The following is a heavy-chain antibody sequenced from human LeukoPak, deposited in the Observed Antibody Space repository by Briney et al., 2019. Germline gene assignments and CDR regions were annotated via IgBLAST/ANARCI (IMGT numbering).Heavy chain of an antibody. CDR1: GGSFSGYY. Sequence: PSETLSLTCAVYGGSFSGYYWSWIRQPPGKGLEWIGEINHSGSTNCNPSLKSRVTISVDTSKNQFSLKLSSVTAADTAVYYCARLRPMVRGVTHYYYYYYMDVWGKGTTVTISS. CDR3: ARLRPMVRGVTHYYYYYYMDV. V-gene: IGHV4-34*01. CDR2: INHSGST. J-gene: IGHJ6*03. D-gene: IGHD3-10*01.